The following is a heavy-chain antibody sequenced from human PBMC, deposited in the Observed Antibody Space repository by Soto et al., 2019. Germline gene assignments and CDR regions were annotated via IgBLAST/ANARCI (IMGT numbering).Heavy chain of an antibody. V-gene: IGHV3-11*05. J-gene: IGHJ4*02. CDR1: GFTFSDYY. D-gene: IGHD2-2*01. CDR2: ISSSTSHT. CDR3: ARGRGAAADYFGF. Sequence: QVQLVESGGGLVKPGGSLRLSCAVSGFTFSDYYMTWIRQAPGKGLEWVSYISSSTSHTNYADSVKGRLTISRDNAKKSLLLQMNSLRAEDTAVYYCARGRGAAADYFGFWGQGTLVTVSS.